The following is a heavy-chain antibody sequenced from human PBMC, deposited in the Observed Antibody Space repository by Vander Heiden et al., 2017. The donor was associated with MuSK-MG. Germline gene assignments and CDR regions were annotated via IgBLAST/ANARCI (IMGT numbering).Heavy chain of an antibody. V-gene: IGHV3-23*01. CDR3: AKMTCSSTSCYVLDY. D-gene: IGHD2-2*01. Sequence: EVQLLESGGGLVQPGGSLRLPCAASGFTFSNYAVTWVRQAPGRGLEWVSATSAAGGSTYYADSVKGRFTISRDNSKNTLYLQMNSLRAEDTAVYYCAKMTCSSTSCYVLDYWGQGTLVTVSS. CDR1: GFTFSNYA. CDR2: TSAAGGST. J-gene: IGHJ4*02.